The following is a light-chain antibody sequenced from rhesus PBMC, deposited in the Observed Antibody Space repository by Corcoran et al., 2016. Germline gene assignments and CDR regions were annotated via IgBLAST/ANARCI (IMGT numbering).Light chain of an antibody. CDR3: CSYAGSYTYI. V-gene: IGLV2-32*01. Sequence: ASLTQPRSVSGSPGQSVTLSCSETSSDIGGYKDVYWYQQHPGTAPKLMIYEVNKRPSGVSDRVSGSKSDNTASLTISGLQAEDEADYYCCSYAGSYTYIFGAGTRLTVL. CDR2: EVN. J-gene: IGLJ1*01. CDR1: SSDIGGYKD.